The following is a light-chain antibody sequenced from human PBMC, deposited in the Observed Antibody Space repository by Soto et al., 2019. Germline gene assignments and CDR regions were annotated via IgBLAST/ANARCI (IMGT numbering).Light chain of an antibody. CDR2: DNN. Sequence: QSVLTQPPSVSAAPGQKVTISCSGSSSKIGSNYVSWYQQLPGTAPKLLLYDNNKRPSGIPDRFSGSKSATSATLGITGLQTGDEADYYCGTWDSSLSIGVFGTGTKVTVL. V-gene: IGLV1-51*01. J-gene: IGLJ1*01. CDR3: GTWDSSLSIGV. CDR1: SSKIGSNY.